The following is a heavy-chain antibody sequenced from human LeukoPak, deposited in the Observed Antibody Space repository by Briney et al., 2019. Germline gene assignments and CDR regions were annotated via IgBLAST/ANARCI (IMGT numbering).Heavy chain of an antibody. D-gene: IGHD1-1*01. CDR3: ARELDQPQFLAY. J-gene: IGHJ4*02. V-gene: IGHV3-33*01. Sequence: GGSLRLSCAASGFTFSSYGMHWVRQAPGKGLEWVAVIWYDGSNKYYADSVKGRFTISRDNSKNTLYLQMNSLRAEDTAVYYCARELDQPQFLAYWGQGTLVTVSS. CDR1: GFTFSSYG. CDR2: IWYDGSNK.